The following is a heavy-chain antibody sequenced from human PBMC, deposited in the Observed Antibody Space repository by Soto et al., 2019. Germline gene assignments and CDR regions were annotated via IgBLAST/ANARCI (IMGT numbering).Heavy chain of an antibody. CDR3: ARVIQIGNYYDDYYGMDV. Sequence: QVQLVESGGGVVQPGRSLRLSCAASGFTFSSYGMHWVRQAPGKGLEWVAVIWYDGSNKYYADSVKGRFTISRDNSKNPLYLQMNSLRAEDTAVYYCARVIQIGNYYDDYYGMDVWGQGTTVTVSS. V-gene: IGHV3-33*01. CDR1: GFTFSSYG. D-gene: IGHD3-22*01. CDR2: IWYDGSNK. J-gene: IGHJ6*02.